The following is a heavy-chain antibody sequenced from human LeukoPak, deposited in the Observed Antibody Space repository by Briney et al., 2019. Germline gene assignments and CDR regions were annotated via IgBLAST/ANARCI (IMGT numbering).Heavy chain of an antibody. CDR2: ISTSSSYI. CDR1: GFTFSGYS. J-gene: IGHJ3*02. CDR3: ARDSGYAFDI. V-gene: IGHV3-21*01. D-gene: IGHD1-26*01. Sequence: GGSLRLSCGASGFTFSGYSMNWVRQAPGKGLEWVSSISTSSSYIYYADSVKGRFTISRDNAKNSLYLQMNSLRAEDTAVYYCARDSGYAFDIWGQGTMVTVSS.